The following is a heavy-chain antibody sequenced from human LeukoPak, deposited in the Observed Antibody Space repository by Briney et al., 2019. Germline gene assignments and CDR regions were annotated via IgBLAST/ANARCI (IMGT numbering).Heavy chain of an antibody. J-gene: IGHJ4*02. Sequence: GGSLRLSCAASGFTVSSNYMSWVRQAPGKGLEWVSALSSSGGSTYYADSVKGRFTISRDNSKNTLYLQMNSLRAEDTALYYCAKARGQWRDYYFDYWGQGTLVIVSS. CDR3: AKARGQWRDYYFDY. CDR1: GFTVSSNY. D-gene: IGHD6-19*01. CDR2: LSSSGGST. V-gene: IGHV3-23*01.